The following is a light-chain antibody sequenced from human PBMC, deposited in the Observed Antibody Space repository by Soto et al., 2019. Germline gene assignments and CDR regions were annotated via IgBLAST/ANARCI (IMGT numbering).Light chain of an antibody. CDR3: QQRNNWPPIT. Sequence: EVVMRQSPATLSVSPGEGATLSCRASQGIGDTLAWYQHKPGQTPRLLIYDTSTRATGVPTRFSGSGSGTDFTLTIDNLQPEDFAIYYCQQRNNWPPITFGQGTRLEIK. CDR2: DTS. V-gene: IGKV3-15*01. CDR1: QGIGDT. J-gene: IGKJ5*01.